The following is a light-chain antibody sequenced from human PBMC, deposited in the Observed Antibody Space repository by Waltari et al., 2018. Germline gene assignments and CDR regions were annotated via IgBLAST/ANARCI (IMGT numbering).Light chain of an antibody. CDR2: GAS. CDR3: QQYGSSPGS. V-gene: IGKV3-20*01. Sequence: EIVLTQSPGTLSLSPGEIATLSCRASQSVSSSYLAWYQQKPGQAPRLLIYGASSRATGIPDRFSGSGSGTDCTRTISRLEPEDFAVYYCQQYGSSPGSFGQGTKVEIK. CDR1: QSVSSSY. J-gene: IGKJ1*01.